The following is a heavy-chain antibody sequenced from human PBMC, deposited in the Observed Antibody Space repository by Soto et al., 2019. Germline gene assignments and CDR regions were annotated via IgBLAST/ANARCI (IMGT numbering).Heavy chain of an antibody. CDR2: IWYDGSNK. D-gene: IGHD2-15*01. CDR3: ARDGLRLGYCSGGSCYGPGYYYYYYMDV. CDR1: GFTFSSYG. J-gene: IGHJ6*03. Sequence: GGSLRLSCAASGFTFSSYGMHWVRQAPGKGLEWVAVIWYDGSNKYYADSVKGRFTISRDNSKNTLYLQMNSLRAEDTAVYYCARDGLRLGYCSGGSCYGPGYYYYYYMDVWGKGTTVTVSS. V-gene: IGHV3-33*01.